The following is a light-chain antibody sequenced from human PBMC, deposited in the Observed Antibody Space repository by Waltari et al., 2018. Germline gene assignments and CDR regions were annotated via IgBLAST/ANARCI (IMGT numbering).Light chain of an antibody. Sequence: DIVMTQSPDSLAVSLGERATMHCKSSQSILYIPNNKNYLAWYQHRPGQPPKVVVSWASTREPGVPDRFSVSGSGTDFTLTISSLQAEDVAVYYCQQFYSIPLAFGRGTRVEIK. V-gene: IGKV4-1*01. CDR2: WAS. CDR1: QSILYIPNNKNY. J-gene: IGKJ4*01. CDR3: QQFYSIPLA.